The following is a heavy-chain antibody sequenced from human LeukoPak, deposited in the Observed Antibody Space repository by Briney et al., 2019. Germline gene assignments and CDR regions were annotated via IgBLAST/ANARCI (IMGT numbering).Heavy chain of an antibody. CDR2: ISNDGSNK. D-gene: IGHD2-15*01. J-gene: IGHJ4*02. Sequence: GGSLRLSCAASGFQFSTYGMHWVRQAPGKGLEWVAAISNDGSNKFYTDSVKGRFTIPRDNPKSTMNLQMNSLRAEDTAVYYCAKGGGSIGRSYYFDYWGQGILVTVSS. CDR1: GFQFSTYG. CDR3: AKGGGSIGRSYYFDY. V-gene: IGHV3-30*18.